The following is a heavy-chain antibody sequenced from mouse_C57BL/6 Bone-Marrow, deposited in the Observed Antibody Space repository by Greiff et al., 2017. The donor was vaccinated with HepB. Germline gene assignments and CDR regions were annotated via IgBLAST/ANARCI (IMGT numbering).Heavy chain of an antibody. CDR1: GYAFSSYW. D-gene: IGHD1-1*01. CDR2: IYPGDGDT. Sequence: QVQLQQSGAELVKPGASVKISCKASGYAFSSYWMNWVKQRPGKGLEWIGQIYPGDGDTNYNGKFKGKATLTADKSSSTAYMQLSSLTSEDSAVYFCARSLITTVVDPDYWGQGTTLTVSS. CDR3: ARSLITTVVDPDY. J-gene: IGHJ2*01. V-gene: IGHV1-80*01.